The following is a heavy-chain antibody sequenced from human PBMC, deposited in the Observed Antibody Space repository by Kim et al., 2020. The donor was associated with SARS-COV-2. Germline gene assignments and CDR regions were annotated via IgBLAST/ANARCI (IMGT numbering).Heavy chain of an antibody. CDR1: GFTFSSYA. CDR3: VKLVASGVFFYERVFDY. Sequence: GGSLRLSCAASGFTFSSYAMSWVRQAPGKGLELVSALSGSDRHTYFEDSVKGRFTISRDNSRNTVHLPMNSLSTEDTPVYHCVKLVASGVFFYERVFDY. V-gene: IGHV3-23*01. D-gene: IGHD2-15*01. J-gene: IGHJ4*01. CDR2: LSGSDRHT.